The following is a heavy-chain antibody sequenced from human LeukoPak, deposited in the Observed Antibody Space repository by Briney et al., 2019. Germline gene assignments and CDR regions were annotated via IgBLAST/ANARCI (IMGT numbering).Heavy chain of an antibody. Sequence: GGSLRLSCAASGFTFSSYAMSWVRQAPGKGLEWVSAISGSGGSTYYADSVKGRFTISRDNSKNTLYLQMNSLRAEDTAVYYCAKSGVTVVVTASNNWFDPWGQGTLVTVSS. V-gene: IGHV3-23*01. J-gene: IGHJ5*02. CDR2: ISGSGGST. CDR1: GFTFSSYA. D-gene: IGHD2-21*02. CDR3: AKSGVTVVVTASNNWFDP.